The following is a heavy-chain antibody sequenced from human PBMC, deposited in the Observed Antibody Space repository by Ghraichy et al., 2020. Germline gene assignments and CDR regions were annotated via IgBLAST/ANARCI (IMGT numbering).Heavy chain of an antibody. D-gene: IGHD5-12*01. CDR1: GFTFSSYS. CDR3: ARVSQSGSEYFDY. V-gene: IGHV3-21*01. J-gene: IGHJ4*02. CDR2: ISSSSSYI. Sequence: GGSLRLSCAASGFTFSSYSMNWVRQAPGKGLEWVSSISSSSSYIYYADSVKGRFTISRDNAKNSLYLQMNSLRAEDTAVYYCARVSQSGSEYFDYWGQGTLVTVSS.